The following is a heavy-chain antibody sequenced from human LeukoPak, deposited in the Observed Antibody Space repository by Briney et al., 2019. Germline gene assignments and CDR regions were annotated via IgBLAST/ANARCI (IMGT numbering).Heavy chain of an antibody. CDR3: TRNGGLAATGPLVD. CDR2: INGDGSST. Sequence: GGSLRLSCAASGFAFSDYSMNWIRQAPGKGLVWVSRINGDGSSTDYADSVEGRFTISRDNAKNMLSLQMNSLRVEDTAVYYCTRNGGLAATGPLVDWGQGALVTVSS. J-gene: IGHJ4*02. V-gene: IGHV3-74*01. CDR1: GFAFSDYS. D-gene: IGHD6-13*01.